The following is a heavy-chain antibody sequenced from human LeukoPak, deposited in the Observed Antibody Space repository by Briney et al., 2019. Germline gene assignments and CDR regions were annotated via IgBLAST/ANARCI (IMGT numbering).Heavy chain of an antibody. D-gene: IGHD2-21*02. V-gene: IGHV3-23*01. CDR3: AKDASGVPGDLKQPTKNTPYYFDY. J-gene: IGHJ4*02. CDR1: GFTFSSYA. CDR2: ISGSGGST. Sequence: GGSLRLSCAASGFTFSSYAMSWVRQAPGKGLEWVSAISGSGGSTYYADSVKGRFTISRDNSKNTLYLQMNSLRAEDTAVYYCAKDASGVPGDLKQPTKNTPYYFDYWGQGTLVTVSS.